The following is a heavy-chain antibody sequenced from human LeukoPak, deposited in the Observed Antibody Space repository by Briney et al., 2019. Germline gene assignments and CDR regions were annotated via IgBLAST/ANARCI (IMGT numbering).Heavy chain of an antibody. CDR3: ARGHYDILTGYYTAYFDY. CDR1: GFTFSSYA. CDR2: ISGSGGST. D-gene: IGHD3-9*01. V-gene: IGHV3-23*01. J-gene: IGHJ4*02. Sequence: SGGSLRLSCAASGFTFSSYAMSWVRQAPGKGLEWLSAISGSGGSTYYADSVKGRFTISRDNSKNTLYLQMNSLRAEDTAVYYCARGHYDILTGYYTAYFDYWGQGTLVTVSS.